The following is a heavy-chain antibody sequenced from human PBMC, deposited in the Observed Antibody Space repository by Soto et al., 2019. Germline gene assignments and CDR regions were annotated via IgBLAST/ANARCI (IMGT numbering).Heavy chain of an antibody. J-gene: IGHJ4*02. CDR3: AKDLHQRNKIAAAGIFDY. CDR2: ISYDGSNN. CDR1: GFTFSSYG. Sequence: PGGSLRLSCAASGFTFSSYGMHWVRQAPGKGLEWVAVISYDGSNNYYADSVKGRFTISRDNSKNTLYLQMNSLRAEDTAVYYCAKDLHQRNKIAAAGIFDYWGQGTLVTVSS. D-gene: IGHD6-13*01. V-gene: IGHV3-30*18.